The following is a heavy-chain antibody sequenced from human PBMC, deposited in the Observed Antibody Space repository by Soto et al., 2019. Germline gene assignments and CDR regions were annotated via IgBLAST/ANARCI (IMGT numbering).Heavy chain of an antibody. CDR1: DGSVSSGSYY. CDR3: ARDSLALFDS. Sequence: PSETLSLTCTVSDGSVSSGSYYWTWIRQPPGKGLEWIGYIYSSGGTLYNPSLKSRVIISVDTSMNQFSLKLSSVTAADTAVYYCARDSLALFDSWGQGTLVTVSS. V-gene: IGHV4-61*01. CDR2: IYSSGGT. J-gene: IGHJ4*02. D-gene: IGHD5-12*01.